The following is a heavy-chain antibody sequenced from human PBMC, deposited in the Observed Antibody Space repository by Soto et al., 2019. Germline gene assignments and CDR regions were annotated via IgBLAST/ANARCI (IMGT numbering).Heavy chain of an antibody. CDR1: GYTLTELS. CDR3: ATDSRVFARYEGDYYGMDV. D-gene: IGHD5-12*01. Sequence: ASVKVSCKVSGYTLTELSMHWVRQAPGKGLEWMGGFDPEDGETIYAQKFQGRVTMTEDTSTDTAYMELSSLRSEDTAVYYCATDSRVFARYEGDYYGMDVWGQGTTVTVSS. J-gene: IGHJ6*02. CDR2: FDPEDGET. V-gene: IGHV1-24*01.